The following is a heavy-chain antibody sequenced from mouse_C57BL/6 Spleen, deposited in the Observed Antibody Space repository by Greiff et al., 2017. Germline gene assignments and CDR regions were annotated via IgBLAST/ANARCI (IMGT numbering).Heavy chain of an antibody. V-gene: IGHV1-82*01. CDR3: ARTKDYWYFDV. Sequence: VQLQESGPELVKPGASVKISCKASGYAFSSSWMNWVKQRPGKGLEWIGRIYPGDGDTNYNGKFKGKATLTADKSSSTAYMQLSSLTSEDSAVYFCARTKDYWYFDVWGTGTTVTVSS. J-gene: IGHJ1*03. CDR2: IYPGDGDT. CDR1: GYAFSSSW.